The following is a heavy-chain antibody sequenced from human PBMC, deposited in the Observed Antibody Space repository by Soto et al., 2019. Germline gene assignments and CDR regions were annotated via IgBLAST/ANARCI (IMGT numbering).Heavy chain of an antibody. CDR2: ISYDGDNK. Sequence: QVQLVESGGGVVQPGRSLRLSCAASGFTFNYHALNWVRQAPGKGLEWVAVISYDGDNKYIAESVKGRFTISRDNSKYTVSLQMNSLRNEDTAMYFCARGKTTSAFSAMDVWGQGPTVTVSS. V-gene: IGHV3-30-3*01. D-gene: IGHD1-1*01. J-gene: IGHJ6*02. CDR1: GFTFNYHA. CDR3: ARGKTTSAFSAMDV.